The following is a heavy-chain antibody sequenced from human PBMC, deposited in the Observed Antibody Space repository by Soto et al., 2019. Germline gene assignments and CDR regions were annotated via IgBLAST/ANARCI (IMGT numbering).Heavy chain of an antibody. V-gene: IGHV1-69*01. J-gene: IGHJ6*02. CDR1: GGTFSSYA. CDR3: ASPSSSWAEGYYYGMDV. CDR2: IIPIFGTA. D-gene: IGHD6-13*01. Sequence: QVQLVQSGAEVQKPGSSVKVSCKASGGTFSSYAISWVRQAPGQGLEWMGGIIPIFGTANYAQKFQGRVTITADESTSTAYMELSSLRSEDTAVYYCASPSSSWAEGYYYGMDVWGQGTTVTVSS.